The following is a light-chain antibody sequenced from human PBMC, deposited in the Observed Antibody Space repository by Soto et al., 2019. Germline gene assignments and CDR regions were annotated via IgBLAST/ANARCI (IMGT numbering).Light chain of an antibody. J-gene: IGKJ2*01. CDR2: DVS. CDR1: QSLTGR. Sequence: DIQMTQSPSTLSASIGDRVTLTCRASQSLTGRLAWYQQKPGRPPKLVIYDVSILESGVPSRFSGSESGTDFTLTISSLRPDDFATFYCQQYKVYPYTFGQGTRLDI. V-gene: IGKV1-5*01. CDR3: QQYKVYPYT.